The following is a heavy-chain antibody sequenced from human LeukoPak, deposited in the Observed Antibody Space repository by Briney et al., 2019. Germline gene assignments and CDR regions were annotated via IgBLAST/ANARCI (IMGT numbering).Heavy chain of an antibody. CDR1: GGTFSTYA. V-gene: IGHV1-69*05. Sequence: ASVKVSCKPSGGTFSTYAIHWVRQAPGQGLEWMGGIIPIFGTTNYAKNFQGRVTMSTGESSSTAYMELSSLRSEVAAVYYCARSSPHGYDDTSGYFGSWGQGTQVTVSS. D-gene: IGHD3-22*01. CDR2: IIPIFGTT. J-gene: IGHJ4*02. CDR3: ARSSPHGYDDTSGYFGS.